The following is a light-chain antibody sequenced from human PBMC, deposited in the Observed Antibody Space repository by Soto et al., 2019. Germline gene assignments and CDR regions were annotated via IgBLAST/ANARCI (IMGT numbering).Light chain of an antibody. CDR3: QQYDDCPTT. Sequence: EIVLIQAQATLALSPLEKATLSCRASQSVGSYLAWYQHKPGQAPRLLIYAASTRATGLPARFSGSGSGTEFTLTISSLQSEDFAVYYCQQYDDCPTTFGQGTKVDI. CDR2: AAS. CDR1: QSVGSY. J-gene: IGKJ1*01. V-gene: IGKV3-15*01.